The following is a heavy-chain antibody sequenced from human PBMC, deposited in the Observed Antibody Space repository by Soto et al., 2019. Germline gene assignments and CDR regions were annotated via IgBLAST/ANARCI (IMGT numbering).Heavy chain of an antibody. CDR3: ARRRAAAGTLTFGY. CDR2: ISSGSSYI. V-gene: IGHV3-21*01. Sequence: GSVRRSCAASGFIFTVYNMNWVLQAPGKGLEWVSSISSGSSYIYYADSVKGRFTISRDNAKNSLYLQMNTLRAEDTALYYCARRRAAAGTLTFGYWGQGTRVTVSS. J-gene: IGHJ4*02. CDR1: GFIFTVYN. D-gene: IGHD6-13*01.